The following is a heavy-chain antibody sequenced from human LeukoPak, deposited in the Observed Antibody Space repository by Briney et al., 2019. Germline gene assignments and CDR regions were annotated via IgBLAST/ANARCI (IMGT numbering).Heavy chain of an antibody. CDR1: GGSLSPYY. D-gene: IGHD3-10*02. CDR2: IYYSGNT. CDR3: ARSTGSTMFIDY. J-gene: IGHJ4*02. Sequence: PSVTLSLTCTVSGGSLSPYYWSWIRQPPAKGLEWLGYIYYSGNTDYNPSLKSRGAIYVDTSKNQFLLEPAHVTAADTAVYFCARSTGSTMFIDYWGQGTLVTVSS. V-gene: IGHV4-59*01.